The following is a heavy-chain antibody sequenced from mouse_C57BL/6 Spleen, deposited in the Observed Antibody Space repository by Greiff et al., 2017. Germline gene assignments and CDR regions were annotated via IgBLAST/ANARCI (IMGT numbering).Heavy chain of an antibody. CDR1: GYTFTSYW. V-gene: IGHV1-59*01. J-gene: IGHJ1*03. CDR3: ARGATVGSNWYLDV. Sequence: QVQLQQSGAELVRPGTSVKLSCKATGYTFTSYWMHWVKQRPGHGLEWIGVIVPSVSNTNYNQKFKGKATFTVDPSSSTAYMQLSSLTSEDSAVYYVARGATVGSNWYLDVWGTGTTGTVSS. D-gene: IGHD3-1*01. CDR2: IVPSVSNT.